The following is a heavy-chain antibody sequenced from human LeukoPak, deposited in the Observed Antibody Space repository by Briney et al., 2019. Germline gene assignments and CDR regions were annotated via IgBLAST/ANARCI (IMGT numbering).Heavy chain of an antibody. V-gene: IGHV3-9*01. J-gene: IGHJ3*02. Sequence: GRSLRLSCVASGFTFDDYAMHWVRQAPGKGLEWVSGISWNSGSIGYADSVKGRFTISRDNAKNSLYLQMNSLRAEDTALYYCAKDMESGYAFDIWGQGTMVTVSS. CDR2: ISWNSGSI. D-gene: IGHD3-10*01. CDR3: AKDMESGYAFDI. CDR1: GFTFDDYA.